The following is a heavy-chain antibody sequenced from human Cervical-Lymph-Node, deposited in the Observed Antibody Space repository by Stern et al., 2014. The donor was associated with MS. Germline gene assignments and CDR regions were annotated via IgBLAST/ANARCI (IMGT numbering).Heavy chain of an antibody. J-gene: IGHJ4*02. CDR1: GYRFTANW. D-gene: IGHD4-17*01. CDR3: ARDYGDYAFDY. V-gene: IGHV5-51*01. CDR2: IYPGDSDA. Sequence: EVQLVESGAEVKKPGESLKISCKGSGYRFTANWIAWVRQMTGKGLEWMGIIYPGDSDARYIPSFQGQVTISADKSISTAYLQWSSLKASDTAMYYCARDYGDYAFDYWGQGTLVTVSS.